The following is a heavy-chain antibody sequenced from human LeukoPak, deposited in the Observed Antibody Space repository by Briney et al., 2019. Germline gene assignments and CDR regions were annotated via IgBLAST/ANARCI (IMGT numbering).Heavy chain of an antibody. CDR1: GFTFSKHG. D-gene: IGHD5/OR15-5a*01. CDR2: IWYDGSDK. J-gene: IGHJ4*02. V-gene: IGHV3-33*01. Sequence: PGGSLRLSCATSGFTFSKHGMHWVRQAPGKGLEWVAVIWYDGSDKYYADSVKGRFTISRDNSKNTLYLQMNSLRAEDTAMYYCARDIVSRYFDCGGQGTQVTVSS. CDR3: ARDIVSRYFDC.